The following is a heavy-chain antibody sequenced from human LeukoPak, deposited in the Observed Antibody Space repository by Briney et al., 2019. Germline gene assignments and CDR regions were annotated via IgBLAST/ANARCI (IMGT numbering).Heavy chain of an antibody. Sequence: ASVKVSCKASGYTFTSYAMNWVRQATGQGLEWMGWMNPNSGNTGYAQKFQGRVTITRNTSISTAYMELSSLRSEDTAVYYCARAHTPYYDFWSGYHNWFDPWGQGTLVTVSS. CDR3: ARAHTPYYDFWSGYHNWFDP. D-gene: IGHD3-3*01. CDR2: MNPNSGNT. J-gene: IGHJ5*02. V-gene: IGHV1-8*03. CDR1: GYTFTSYA.